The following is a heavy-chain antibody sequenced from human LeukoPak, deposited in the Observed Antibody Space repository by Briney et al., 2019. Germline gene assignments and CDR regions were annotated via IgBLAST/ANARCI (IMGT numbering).Heavy chain of an antibody. V-gene: IGHV3-66*01. CDR2: IYTGGTT. D-gene: IGHD3-3*01. J-gene: IGHJ4*02. Sequence: GGSLRLSCAASGFSVSSNSMNWVRQAPGKGLEWVSVIYTGGTTYYADSVKGRFTISRDNSKNTLYLQMNSLRAVDTAVYYCARAPWRESFDYWGQGTLVTVSS. CDR1: GFSVSSNS. CDR3: ARAPWRESFDY.